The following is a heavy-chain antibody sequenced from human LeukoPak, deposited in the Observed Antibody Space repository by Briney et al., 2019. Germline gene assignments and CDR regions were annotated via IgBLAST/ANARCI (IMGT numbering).Heavy chain of an antibody. CDR1: GGSVSSGSYY. J-gene: IGHJ4*02. V-gene: IGHV4-61*01. CDR3: ARSTWTWHFDY. CDR2: IYYSGST. D-gene: IGHD3/OR15-3a*01. Sequence: SETLSLTCTVSGGSVSSGSYYWSWIRQPPGKGLEWIGYIYYSGSTNYNPSLKSRVTISVDTSKNQFSLKLSSVTAADTAVYYCARSTWTWHFDYWGQGTLVTVSS.